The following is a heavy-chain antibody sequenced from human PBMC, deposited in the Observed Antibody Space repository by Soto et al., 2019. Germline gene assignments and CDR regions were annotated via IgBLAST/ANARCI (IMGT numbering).Heavy chain of an antibody. Sequence: SQTLSLTCAISGDSVSSNSATWNWIRQSPSRGLEWLGRTYYRSKWYNEYAVSVKSRITINPDTSKNQFSLQLNSVTPEDTAVYYCAKDEWVIAVAGTSPGYYYGMDVWGLGTTVTVSS. D-gene: IGHD6-19*01. CDR1: GDSVSSNSAT. J-gene: IGHJ6*02. V-gene: IGHV6-1*01. CDR2: TYYRSKWYN. CDR3: AKDEWVIAVAGTSPGYYYGMDV.